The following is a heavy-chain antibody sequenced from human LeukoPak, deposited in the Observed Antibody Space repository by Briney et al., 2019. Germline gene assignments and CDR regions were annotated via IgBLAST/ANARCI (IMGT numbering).Heavy chain of an antibody. CDR2: ISAYNGNT. Sequence: ASVKVSCKASGYTFTSYGISWVRQAPGQGLEGMGWISAYNGNTNYAQKLQGRVTMTTDTSTSTAYMELRSLRSDDTAVYYCARWYNRNYDRIRPFDYWGQGTLVTVSS. CDR1: GYTFTSYG. V-gene: IGHV1-18*01. D-gene: IGHD1-7*01. CDR3: ARWYNRNYDRIRPFDY. J-gene: IGHJ4*02.